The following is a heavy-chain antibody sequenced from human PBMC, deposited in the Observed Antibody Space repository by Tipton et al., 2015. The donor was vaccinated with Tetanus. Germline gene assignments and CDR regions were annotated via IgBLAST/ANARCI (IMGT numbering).Heavy chain of an antibody. CDR1: GFTFSGSA. CDR3: TSGYDFWSGFPPS. Sequence: SLRLSCAASGFTFSGSAIRWVRQASGKGLEWVGRIRSRTNSYATEYAASVKGRFSFSRDDSKNTASLQMNSLKIEDTAMYFCTSGYDFWSGFPPSWGQGTLVTVSS. V-gene: IGHV3-73*01. J-gene: IGHJ4*02. D-gene: IGHD3-3*01. CDR2: IRSRTNSYAT.